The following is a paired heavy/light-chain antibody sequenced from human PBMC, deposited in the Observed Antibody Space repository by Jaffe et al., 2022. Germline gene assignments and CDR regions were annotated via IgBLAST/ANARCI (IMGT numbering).Light chain of an antibody. Sequence: EIVLTQSPGTLSLSPGERATLSCRASQNIINNYLAWYQQRPGQAPRLVIYSTSSRAADIPDRFSGRGSGTDFTLTISRLEPEDFAVYFCQQYGVSPFTFGPGTRVDIK. CDR1: QNIINNY. CDR2: STS. CDR3: QQYGVSPFT. V-gene: IGKV3-20*01. J-gene: IGKJ3*01.
Heavy chain of an antibody. CDR1: GFNFRKYW. CDR2: IADDGNSP. J-gene: IGHJ4*02. D-gene: IGHD3-10*01. CDR3: TKGYFFASGSYSS. Sequence: EVQLVESGGGLVQPGGSLRLSCAASGFNFRKYWMNWVRQVPGKGPVWVSRIADDGNSPIYADSVKGRFTVSRDNDKNILYLEMNNLRVEDTAVYYCTKGYFFASGSYSSWGQGTLVTVSS. V-gene: IGHV3-74*01.